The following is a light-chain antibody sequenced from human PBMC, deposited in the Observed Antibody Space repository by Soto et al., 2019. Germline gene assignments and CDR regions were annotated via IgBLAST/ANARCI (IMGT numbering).Light chain of an antibody. CDR2: GIS. CDR1: QSVRSDY. Sequence: EIVLTQSPATLSLSPGDRATLSCRASQSVRSDYFAWYQQKPGQAPRVIIFGISTRATAIPDRFSGSGSGTDFTLTISRLEPDDFALYYCQQYGNSPLTFGGGTRWIS. CDR3: QQYGNSPLT. J-gene: IGKJ4*01. V-gene: IGKV3-20*01.